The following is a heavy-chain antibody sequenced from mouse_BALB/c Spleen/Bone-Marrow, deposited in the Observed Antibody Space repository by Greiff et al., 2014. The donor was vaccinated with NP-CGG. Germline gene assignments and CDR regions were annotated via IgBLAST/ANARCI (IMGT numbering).Heavy chain of an antibody. D-gene: IGHD4-1*01. CDR1: GFSLTDYG. Sequence: VMLVESGPGLVAPSQSLSITCTVSGFSLTDYGVSWIRQPPGKGLEWLGVIWGAGITYYNSALKSRLSISKDNSKSQVFLKMNSLQTDDTAMYCCAKLTWDEGDYWGQGTTLTVSS. V-gene: IGHV2-6-5*01. CDR2: IWGAGIT. J-gene: IGHJ2*01. CDR3: AKLTWDEGDY.